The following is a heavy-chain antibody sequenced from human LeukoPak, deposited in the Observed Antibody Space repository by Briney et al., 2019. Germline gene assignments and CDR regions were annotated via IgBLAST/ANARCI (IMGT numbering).Heavy chain of an antibody. CDR3: ARGDYYGSNNYYYYGMDV. D-gene: IGHD3-10*01. V-gene: IGHV1-69*04. CDR2: IIPILGIA. Sequence: ASVKASCKASGGTFSSYAISWVRQAPGHGREWMGRIIPILGIANYAQKFQGRVTITADKSTSTAYMELSSLRSEDTAVYYCARGDYYGSNNYYYYGMDVWGQGTTVTVSS. CDR1: GGTFSSYA. J-gene: IGHJ6*02.